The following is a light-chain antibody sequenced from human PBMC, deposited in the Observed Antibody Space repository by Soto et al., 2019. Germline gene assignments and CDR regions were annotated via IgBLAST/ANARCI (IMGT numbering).Light chain of an antibody. Sequence: MTQSPSSLSASVGDRVIITCRASQTISTYLNWYQQKPGKAPNLLIYTASTLQRGVPSRFSGSGSGTDFTLTISSLQHEDFATYFCQQSSRTPYTFGQGTKLDIK. CDR2: TAS. J-gene: IGKJ2*01. V-gene: IGKV1-39*01. CDR1: QTISTY. CDR3: QQSSRTPYT.